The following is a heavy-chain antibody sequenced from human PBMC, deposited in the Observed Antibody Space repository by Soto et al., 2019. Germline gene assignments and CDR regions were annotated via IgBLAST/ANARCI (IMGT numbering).Heavy chain of an antibody. CDR3: ATVFEY. V-gene: IGHV3-74*01. CDR1: GFIFTNYW. Sequence: EVQLVQSGGGSVQPGGSLRLSCAASGFIFTNYWMHWVRQVPGKVLVWVSRIDGAGTGTSYSDSVRGRFTISRDNADKTLYLRMHSLRAEETVVYHCATVFEYWGQRTLVTV. J-gene: IGHJ4*02. CDR2: IDGAGTGT.